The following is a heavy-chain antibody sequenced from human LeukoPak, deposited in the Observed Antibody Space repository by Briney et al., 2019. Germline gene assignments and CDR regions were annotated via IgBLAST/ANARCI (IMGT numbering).Heavy chain of an antibody. CDR1: GYSFTSYG. Sequence: ASVKVSCKASGYSFTSYGIGWVRQAPGQGLEWMGWISAYLGKTNYAQRFQDRVTMTIDTSANTAYMELRSLRSDDTAVYYCAREDFGDLIDYWGQGTLVTVSS. J-gene: IGHJ4*02. V-gene: IGHV1-18*01. CDR2: ISAYLGKT. CDR3: AREDFGDLIDY. D-gene: IGHD3-3*01.